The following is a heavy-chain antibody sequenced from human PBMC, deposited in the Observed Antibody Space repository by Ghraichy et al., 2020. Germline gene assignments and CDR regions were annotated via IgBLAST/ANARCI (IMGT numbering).Heavy chain of an antibody. CDR3: AGDPNWGFGY. CDR1: GFTFGSVD. D-gene: IGHD7-27*01. J-gene: IGHJ4*02. Sequence: GGSLRLSCAASGFTFGSVDVNWFRQAPGRGPEWVSNINGGGYSTFYADAVKGRFTISRDNSKNTLFLQMNSLRVEDTAVYYCAGDPNWGFGYWGQGTLVTVSS. V-gene: IGHV3-23*01. CDR2: INGGGYST.